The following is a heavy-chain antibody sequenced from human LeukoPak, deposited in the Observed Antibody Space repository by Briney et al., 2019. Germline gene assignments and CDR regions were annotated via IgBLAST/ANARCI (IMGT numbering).Heavy chain of an antibody. J-gene: IGHJ4*02. CDR1: GVSISSSEW. CDR3: ARARYSGYVIDY. D-gene: IGHD5-12*01. CDR2: IHRDGRT. Sequence: PSETLSLTCAVSGVSISSSEWWIWVRQPPGQGLEWIGEIHRDGRTRYNPSLKSRVTMSVDTSKNQFSLKLSSVTAADTAVYYCARARYSGYVIDYWGQGTLVTVSS. V-gene: IGHV4-4*02.